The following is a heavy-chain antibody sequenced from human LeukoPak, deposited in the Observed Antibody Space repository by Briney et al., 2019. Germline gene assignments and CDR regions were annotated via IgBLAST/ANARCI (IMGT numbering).Heavy chain of an antibody. V-gene: IGHV4-34*01. J-gene: IGHJ3*02. D-gene: IGHD3-3*01. CDR2: INHSGST. CDR3: ARGKTSYDFWSGYYVAFDI. CDR1: GGSFSGYY. Sequence: SETLSLTCAVYGGSFSGYYWSWIRQPPGKGLEWVGEINHSGSTNYNPSLKSRVTISVDTSKNQFSLKLSSVTAADTAVYYCARGKTSYDFWSGYYVAFDIWGQGTMVTVSS.